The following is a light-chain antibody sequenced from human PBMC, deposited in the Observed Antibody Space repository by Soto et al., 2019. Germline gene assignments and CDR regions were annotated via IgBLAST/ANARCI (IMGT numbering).Light chain of an antibody. CDR2: DGY. J-gene: IGKJ5*01. V-gene: IGKV1-33*01. CDR1: QDISNH. CDR3: QTYYNLQIT. Sequence: EIQMTQSPSSLSASVRDRVTITCQASQDISNHLNWYQQKPGTSHKLMIYDGYNLETGVKLRFSGSGSGTDFTVTIRSLQPEDFATYSCQTYYNLQITCGNRKRPAIK.